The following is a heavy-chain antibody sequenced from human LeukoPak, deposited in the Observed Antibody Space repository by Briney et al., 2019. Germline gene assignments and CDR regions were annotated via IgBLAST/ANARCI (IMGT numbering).Heavy chain of an antibody. Sequence: GGPLRLSCARSGFILSTYGMHWVRQAPGKGRGWVAFIQFDGSDEHYADSVKGRFTISRDNSKNTLYLQMNSLRAEDTSVYYCAKDLYPTPSRGMDVWGQGTTVSVSS. CDR2: IQFDGSDE. J-gene: IGHJ6*02. V-gene: IGHV3-30*02. D-gene: IGHD3-16*01. CDR3: AKDLYPTPSRGMDV. CDR1: GFILSTYG.